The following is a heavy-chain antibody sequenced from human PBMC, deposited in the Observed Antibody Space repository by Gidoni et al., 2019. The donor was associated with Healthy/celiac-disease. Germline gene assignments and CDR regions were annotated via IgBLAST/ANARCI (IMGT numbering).Heavy chain of an antibody. J-gene: IGHJ5*02. CDR3: ARIPELLWFGGLHANWFDP. Sequence: QVQLQESGPGLVKPSETLSLTCTVSGGSISRYYWSWIRQPPGKGLEWIGYIYYSGSTNYNPSLKSRVTISVDTSKNQFSLKLSSVTAADTAVYYCARIPELLWFGGLHANWFDPWGQGTLVTVSS. D-gene: IGHD3-10*01. V-gene: IGHV4-59*08. CDR1: GGSISRYY. CDR2: IYYSGST.